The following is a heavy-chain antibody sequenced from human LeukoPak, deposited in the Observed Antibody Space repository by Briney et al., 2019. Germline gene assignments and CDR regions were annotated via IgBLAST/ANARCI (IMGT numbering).Heavy chain of an antibody. CDR1: GFTFSSYA. D-gene: IGHD1-20*01. Sequence: QPGGSLRLSCAASGFTFSSYAMSWVRQAPGKGLEWVSTINGGGVNTHYADSVGGRFTNSRDDSKNTLFLQMNSLRAEDTAVYFCAKVKWKLIGYFDYWGQGTLVTVSS. CDR3: AKVKWKLIGYFDY. V-gene: IGHV3-23*01. CDR2: INGGGVNT. J-gene: IGHJ4*02.